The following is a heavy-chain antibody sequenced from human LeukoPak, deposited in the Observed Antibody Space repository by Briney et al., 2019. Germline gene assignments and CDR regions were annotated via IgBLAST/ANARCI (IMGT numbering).Heavy chain of an antibody. J-gene: IGHJ5*01. V-gene: IGHV1-2*02. D-gene: IGHD2-8*02. CDR2: INPRNGAT. CDR1: GYTFTNYY. Sequence: ASVTASCKASGYTFTNYYIHWLRQAPGQGPEWMGYINPRNGATDYSQKFQGRLSMTRDTSISTAYMEVSSLRSDDTALYYCARDPRDTGGAYDSWGQGTLLTVSS. CDR3: ARDPRDTGGAYDS.